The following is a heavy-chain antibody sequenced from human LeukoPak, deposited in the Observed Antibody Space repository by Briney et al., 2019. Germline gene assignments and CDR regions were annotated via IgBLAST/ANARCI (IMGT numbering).Heavy chain of an antibody. Sequence: VSVKVSCKASGYTFSDYYMHWVRQAPGQGLEWMGWINPNSGGTNYAQKFQGRVTMTRDTSISTAYMELSRLRSDDTAVYYCASAYRHYYDSSGYPLSAFDIWGQGTTVTVSS. CDR1: GYTFSDYY. CDR3: ASAYRHYYDSSGYPLSAFDI. V-gene: IGHV1-2*02. D-gene: IGHD3-22*01. J-gene: IGHJ3*02. CDR2: INPNSGGT.